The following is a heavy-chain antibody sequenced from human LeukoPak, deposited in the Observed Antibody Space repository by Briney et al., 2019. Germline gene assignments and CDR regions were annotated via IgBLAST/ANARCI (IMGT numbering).Heavy chain of an antibody. J-gene: IGHJ4*02. CDR2: IWYDGSNK. V-gene: IGHV3-33*01. CDR1: GFTFSSYG. CDR3: ARDRGYSGSYFDN. Sequence: GGSLRLSCAASGFTFSSYGMHWVRQAPGKGLEWVAVIWYDGSNKYYADSVKGRFTISRDNSKNTLYLQMNSLRAEDTAVYYCARDRGYSGSYFDNWGQGTLVTVSS. D-gene: IGHD1-26*01.